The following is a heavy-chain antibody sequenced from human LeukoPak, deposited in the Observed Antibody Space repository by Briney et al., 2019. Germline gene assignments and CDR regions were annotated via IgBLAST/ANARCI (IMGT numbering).Heavy chain of an antibody. CDR3: ARDGHRRYYYDSSGRENAFDI. CDR2: INPSGGST. J-gene: IGHJ3*02. D-gene: IGHD3-22*01. CDR1: GYTFTSYY. V-gene: IGHV1-46*01. Sequence: ASVKVSCKASGYTFTSYYMHWVRQAPGQGLEWMGIINPSGGSTSYAQKFQGRVTMTRDMSTSTAYMELRSLRSDDTAVYYCARDGHRRYYYDSSGRENAFDIWGQGTMVTVSS.